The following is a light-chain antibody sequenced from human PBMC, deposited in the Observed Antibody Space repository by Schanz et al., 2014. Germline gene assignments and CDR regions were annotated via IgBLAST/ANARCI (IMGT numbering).Light chain of an antibody. J-gene: IGLJ3*02. CDR1: TSKSGSYY. V-gene: IGLV1-47*01. CDR2: RDS. Sequence: QSVLTQPPSASGTPGQRITISCSGSTSKSGSYYVYWYQQIPGTAPRLLISRDSQRPSGVPDRFSGYRSGTSASLVISGLRSEDEADYFCATWEGSFGVFGGGTQLTVL. CDR3: ATWEGSFGV.